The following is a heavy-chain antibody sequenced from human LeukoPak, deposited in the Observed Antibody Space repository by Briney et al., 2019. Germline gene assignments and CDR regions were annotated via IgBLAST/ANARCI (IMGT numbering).Heavy chain of an antibody. CDR2: ISPSGST. CDR1: GVPFSDYY. D-gene: IGHD1-1*01. V-gene: IGHV4-34*01. J-gene: IGHJ4*02. CDR3: AGDHDLALKS. Sequence: PSETLSLTCAVYGVPFSDYYLSWVRQPPGKGLEWIGEISPSGSTNYKTSLKSRVTISRDTSKNQFSLRLSSVTAADPAVYFCAGDHDLALKSWGQGTLVTVSS.